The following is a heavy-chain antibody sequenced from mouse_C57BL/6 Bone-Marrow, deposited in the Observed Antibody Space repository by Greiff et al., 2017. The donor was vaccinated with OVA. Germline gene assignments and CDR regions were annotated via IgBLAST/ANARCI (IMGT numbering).Heavy chain of an antibody. D-gene: IGHD1-1*01. V-gene: IGHV1-18*01. CDR1: GYTFTDYN. CDR3: ARSDDYYGSTNPFAY. J-gene: IGHJ3*01. Sequence: VQLQQSGPELVKPGASVKIPCKASGYTFTDYNMDWVKQSHGKSLEWIGDINPNNGGTIYNQKFKGKATLTVDKSSSTAYMELRSLTSEDTAVYYCARSDDYYGSTNPFAYWGQGTLVTVSA. CDR2: INPNNGGT.